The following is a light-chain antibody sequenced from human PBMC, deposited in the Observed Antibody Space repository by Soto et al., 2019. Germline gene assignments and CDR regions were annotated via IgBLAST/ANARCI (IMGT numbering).Light chain of an antibody. V-gene: IGLV2-14*03. CDR2: EVA. CDR1: NSDVGAYPY. J-gene: IGLJ2*01. Sequence: QSALAQPASVSFSPGQSITISCTGTNSDVGAYPYVSWYQQHPGNAPKLLIYEVADRPSGVSDRFSGSKSGNTASLTISALQAEDEAVYYCSSYATSGTNVIFGGGTKVTVL. CDR3: SSYATSGTNVI.